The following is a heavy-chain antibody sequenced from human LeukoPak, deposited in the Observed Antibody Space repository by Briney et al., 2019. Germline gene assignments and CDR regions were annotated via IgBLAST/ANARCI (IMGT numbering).Heavy chain of an antibody. D-gene: IGHD3-22*01. CDR3: VKDGRAMGYDSSGYYYEDGHFDY. CDR2: IRHDGSNE. V-gene: IGHV3-30*02. J-gene: IGHJ4*02. CDR1: GFSFSSYD. Sequence: GGSLRLSCAASGFSFSSYDMDWVRQAPGKGLEWVAIIRHDGSNEHYADSVKGRFTISRDNSKNTLYLQMSSLRAEDTAVYYCVKDGRAMGYDSSGYYYEDGHFDYWGQGTLVTVSS.